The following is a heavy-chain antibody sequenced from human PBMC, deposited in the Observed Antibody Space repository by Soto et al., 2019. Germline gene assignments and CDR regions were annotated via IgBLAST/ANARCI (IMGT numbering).Heavy chain of an antibody. CDR1: GFPFSRYE. V-gene: IGHV3-48*03. D-gene: IGHD6-19*01. CDR3: ARDQEVHDSRGHKIRAMDV. Sequence: GGSLRLSCAASGFPFSRYEMNWVRQAPGKGLEWISYISESGTSMYYAGAVKGRFAISRDNAQNSLYLQMNSLRIEDTAVYYCARDQEVHDSRGHKIRAMDVWGQGTTVTVSS. CDR2: ISESGTSM. J-gene: IGHJ6*02.